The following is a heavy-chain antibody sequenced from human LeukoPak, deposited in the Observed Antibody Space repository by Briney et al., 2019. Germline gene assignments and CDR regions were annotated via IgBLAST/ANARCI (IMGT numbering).Heavy chain of an antibody. J-gene: IGHJ4*02. CDR2: IYYSGST. CDR1: GDPISGSGYY. Sequence: SETLSLTCSVSGDPISGSGYYWGWIRQPPGKGLEWIGSIYYSGSTYYNPSLKSRVTISVDTSKNQFSLKLSSVTAADTALYYCARGLNWGQGTLVTVSS. V-gene: IGHV4-39*01. CDR3: ARGLN.